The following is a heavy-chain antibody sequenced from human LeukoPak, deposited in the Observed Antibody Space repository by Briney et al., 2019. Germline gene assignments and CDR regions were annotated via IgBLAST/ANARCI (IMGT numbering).Heavy chain of an antibody. CDR1: GFTLSLYP. Sequence: GGSLRLSCAASGFTLSLYPMNWVREARGRGLERVSYISGSSDTIHYADSVKGRFTISRDNAKNSLYLQMNSLGAEDTAVYYCARDLGRDRYFDSWGQGTLVTVSS. CDR2: ISGSSDTI. CDR3: ARDLGRDRYFDS. V-gene: IGHV3-48*04. J-gene: IGHJ4*02. D-gene: IGHD5-24*01.